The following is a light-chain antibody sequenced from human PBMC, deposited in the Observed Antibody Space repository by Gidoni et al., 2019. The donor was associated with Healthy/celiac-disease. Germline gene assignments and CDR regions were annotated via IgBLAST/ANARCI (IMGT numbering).Light chain of an antibody. CDR2: DAS. CDR1: QSISSW. Sequence: DIQMTQSPSTLSASVGDRVTITCRASQSISSWLAWYQQKPGKAPKLLIYDASSLESGVPSRFSGSGSGTEFTLTISSLQPDDFATYYCQQYNSFSLTFGGGTKVEIK. V-gene: IGKV1-5*01. CDR3: QQYNSFSLT. J-gene: IGKJ4*01.